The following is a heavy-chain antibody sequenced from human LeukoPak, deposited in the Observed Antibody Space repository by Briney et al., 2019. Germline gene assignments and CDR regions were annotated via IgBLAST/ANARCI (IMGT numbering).Heavy chain of an antibody. J-gene: IGHJ4*02. Sequence: GGSLRLSCAASGFTFSSYAMSWVRQAPGKGLEWVSTISGSGGSTYYADSVKGRFTISRDNSKNTLYLQMNSLRAEDTAVYYCAKVWELPPSVDYWGQGTLVTVSS. D-gene: IGHD1-26*01. V-gene: IGHV3-23*01. CDR2: ISGSGGST. CDR1: GFTFSSYA. CDR3: AKVWELPPSVDY.